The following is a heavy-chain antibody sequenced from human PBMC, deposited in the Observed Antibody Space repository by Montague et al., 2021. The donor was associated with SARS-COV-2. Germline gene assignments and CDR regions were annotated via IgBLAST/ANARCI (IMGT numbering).Heavy chain of an antibody. V-gene: IGHV2-70*11. D-gene: IGHD3-9*01. Sequence: VKPTQTLTLTCTFSGFSLSTSGMCVSWIRQPPGKALEWLARIDWDDDKYYSTSLKTRLTISKDTSKNQVVLTMTNMDPADTATYYCARRTYDILTGYDYGMDVWGQGTTVTVSS. CDR1: GFSLSTSGMC. J-gene: IGHJ6*02. CDR2: IDWDDDK. CDR3: ARRTYDILTGYDYGMDV.